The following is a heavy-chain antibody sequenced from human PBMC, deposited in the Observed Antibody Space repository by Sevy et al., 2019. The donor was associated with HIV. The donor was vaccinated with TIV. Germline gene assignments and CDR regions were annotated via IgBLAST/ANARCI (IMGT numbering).Heavy chain of an antibody. V-gene: IGHV3-7*01. CDR3: ARSKGGYSSSGYYYGMDV. J-gene: IGHJ6*02. CDR1: GFTFSSYW. CDR2: IKQDGSEK. Sequence: GGSLRLSCVASGFTFSSYWMSWVRQAPGKGLEWVANIKQDGSEKYYVDSVKGRFTISRDNAKNSLYLQMNSLRAEDTAVYYCARSKGGYSSSGYYYGMDVWGQGTTVTVSS. D-gene: IGHD6-13*01.